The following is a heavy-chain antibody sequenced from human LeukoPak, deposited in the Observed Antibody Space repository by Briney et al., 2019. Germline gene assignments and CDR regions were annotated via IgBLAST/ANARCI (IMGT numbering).Heavy chain of an antibody. CDR1: GYTFTGYY. V-gene: IGHV1-2*06. CDR2: INPNSGGT. D-gene: IGHD3-22*01. Sequence: ASEKVSCKASGYTFTGYYMHWVRQAPGQGLEWMGRINPNSGGTNYAQKFRGRVTMTRDTSISTAYMELSRLRSDDTAVYYCASEYYYDSSGYTLDYWGQGTLVTVSS. CDR3: ASEYYYDSSGYTLDY. J-gene: IGHJ4*02.